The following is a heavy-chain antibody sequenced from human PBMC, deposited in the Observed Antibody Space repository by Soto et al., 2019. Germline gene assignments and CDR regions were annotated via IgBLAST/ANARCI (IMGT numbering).Heavy chain of an antibody. CDR2: INPSGGST. D-gene: IGHD6-19*01. CDR3: ARAPGIAVAGTRFYAFDI. V-gene: IGHV1-46*03. J-gene: IGHJ3*02. Sequence: ASVKVSCKASGXTFASYYMHWVRQAPGQGLEWMGIINPSGGSTSYAQKFQGRVTMTRDTSTSTVYMELSSLRSEDTAVYYCARAPGIAVAGTRFYAFDIWGQGTMVTVSS. CDR1: GXTFASYY.